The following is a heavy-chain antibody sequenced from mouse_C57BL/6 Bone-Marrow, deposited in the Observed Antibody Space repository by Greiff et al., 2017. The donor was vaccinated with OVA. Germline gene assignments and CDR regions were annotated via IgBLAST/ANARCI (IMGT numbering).Heavy chain of an antibody. V-gene: IGHV1-69*01. CDR2: IDPSDSYT. Sequence: QVQLQQPGAELVMPGASVKLSCKASGYTFTSYWMHWVKQRPGQGLEWIGEIDPSDSYTNYNQKFKGKSTLTVDKSSSTAYMQLSSLTSEDSAVYYCAREALLYYFDYWGQGTTLTVSS. CDR3: AREALLYYFDY. D-gene: IGHD2-1*01. J-gene: IGHJ2*01. CDR1: GYTFTSYW.